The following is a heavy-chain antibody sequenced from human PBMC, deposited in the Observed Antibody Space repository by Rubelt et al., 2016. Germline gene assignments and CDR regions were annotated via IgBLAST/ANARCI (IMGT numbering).Heavy chain of an antibody. Sequence: QLQLQESGPGLVKPSETLSLTCTVSGGSISSSSSYWGWIRQPPGKGLEWIGSIYYSGSTYYSPSLKSRVTISVDTSKNHWSRKLRLVTAADTAVYYCARHTSSSSGWYRDFFDYWGQGTLVTVSS. D-gene: IGHD6-19*01. V-gene: IGHV4-39*01. J-gene: IGHJ4*02. CDR3: ARHTSSSSGWYRDFFDY. CDR2: IYYSGST. CDR1: GGSISSSSSY.